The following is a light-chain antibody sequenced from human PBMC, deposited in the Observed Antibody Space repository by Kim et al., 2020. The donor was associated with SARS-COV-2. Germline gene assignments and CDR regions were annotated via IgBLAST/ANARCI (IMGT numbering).Light chain of an antibody. CDR1: QSVSPY. CDR2: MAS. V-gene: IGKV1-5*03. J-gene: IGKJ2*01. Sequence: DIQMTQSPSTLSASVGDRVTITCRASQSVSPYLAWYQQKPGKAPKLLIYMASTLESVVPSRFSGSGSGTEFTLTINNLQPDDFATYYCQHYYRFPYTFGQGTKLEI. CDR3: QHYYRFPYT.